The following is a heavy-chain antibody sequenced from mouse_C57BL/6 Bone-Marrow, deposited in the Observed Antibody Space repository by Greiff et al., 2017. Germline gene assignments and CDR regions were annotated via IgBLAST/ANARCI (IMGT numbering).Heavy chain of an antibody. CDR1: GYTFTDYN. Sequence: EVQLQQSGPELVKPGASVKMSCKASGYTFTDYNMHWVKQSHGKSLEWIGYINPNNGGTSYNQKFKGKATLTVNKSSSTAYMELRSLTSEDSAVYYCARKDPLLSPFAYWGQGTLVTVSA. V-gene: IGHV1-22*01. J-gene: IGHJ3*01. D-gene: IGHD2-1*01. CDR2: INPNNGGT. CDR3: ARKDPLLSPFAY.